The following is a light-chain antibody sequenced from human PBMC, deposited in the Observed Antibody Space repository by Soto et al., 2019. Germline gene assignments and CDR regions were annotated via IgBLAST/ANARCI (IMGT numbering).Light chain of an antibody. Sequence: EIVLTQSPGTLSLSPGERATLSCRASQSVSRSYLAWYQQKPGQAPRLLIYGASSRATGIPDRFSGGGSGTDFTLTISRLEPEDFAVYYCQQCGTSSWTFGQGTKVEIK. CDR3: QQCGTSSWT. V-gene: IGKV3-20*01. CDR1: QSVSRSY. CDR2: GAS. J-gene: IGKJ1*01.